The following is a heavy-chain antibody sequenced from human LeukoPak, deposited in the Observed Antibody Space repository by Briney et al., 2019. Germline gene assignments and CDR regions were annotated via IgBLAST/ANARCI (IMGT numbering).Heavy chain of an antibody. D-gene: IGHD3-22*01. CDR1: GYTFTGHY. V-gene: IGHV1-2*02. CDR3: AREMGTYYYDSSGYYHAYEYFQH. J-gene: IGHJ1*01. CDR2: INPNSGGT. Sequence: ASVKVSCKASGYTFTGHYMHWVRQAPGQGLEWMGWINPNSGGTNYAQKFQGRVTMTRDTSISTAYMELSRLRSDDTAVYYCAREMGTYYYDSSGYYHAYEYFQHWGQGTLVTVSS.